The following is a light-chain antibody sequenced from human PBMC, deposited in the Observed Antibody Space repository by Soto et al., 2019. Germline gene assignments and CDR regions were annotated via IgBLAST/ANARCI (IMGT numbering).Light chain of an antibody. J-gene: IGKJ4*01. CDR3: QQRSNWPLT. Sequence: EVVLTQSPATLSLSPGERATLSCRASQSVSTYLVWYQLKPGQAPRLLIYDASNRATDIPARFSGSGSGTDFTLPISSLEPEDFAVYYCQQRSNWPLTFGGGTKVEIK. V-gene: IGKV3-11*01. CDR2: DAS. CDR1: QSVSTY.